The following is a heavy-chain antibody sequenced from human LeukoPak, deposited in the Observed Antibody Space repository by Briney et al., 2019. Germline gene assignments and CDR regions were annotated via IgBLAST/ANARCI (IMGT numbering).Heavy chain of an antibody. CDR3: ARDGSETGKVYGMDV. CDR1: GFTFSSYE. Sequence: GGSLRLSCAASGFTFSSYEMNWVRQAPGKGLEWVSYISSSGSTTYYADSVKGRFTISRDNAKNSLYLQMNSLRAEDTAVYYCARDGSETGKVYGMDVWGQGTTVTVSS. CDR2: ISSSGSTT. J-gene: IGHJ6*02. D-gene: IGHD3-9*01. V-gene: IGHV3-48*03.